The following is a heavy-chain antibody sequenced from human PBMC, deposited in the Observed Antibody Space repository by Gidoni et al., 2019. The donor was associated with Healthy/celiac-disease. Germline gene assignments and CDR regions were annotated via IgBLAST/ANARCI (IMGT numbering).Heavy chain of an antibody. V-gene: IGHV3-30-3*01. CDR1: GFTFSSYA. Sequence: QVQLVESGGGVVQPGRSLGLSCAASGFTFSSYAMHWVRQAPGQGLEWVAVISYDGSNKYYADSVKGRFTISRDNSKNTLYLQMNSLRAEDTAVYYCASTGYSSSWYVFEDKHREDYWGQGTLVTVSS. CDR2: ISYDGSNK. J-gene: IGHJ4*02. CDR3: ASTGYSSSWYVFEDKHREDY. D-gene: IGHD6-13*01.